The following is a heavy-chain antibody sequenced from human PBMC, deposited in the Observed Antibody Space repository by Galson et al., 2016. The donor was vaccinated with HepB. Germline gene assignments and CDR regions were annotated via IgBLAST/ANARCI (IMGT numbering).Heavy chain of an antibody. CDR1: GFTFNKVW. CDR2: IHSRTDGGTT. CDR3: KTRIDPFAGDR. J-gene: IGHJ4*02. V-gene: IGHV3-15*01. D-gene: IGHD3-16*01. Sequence: SLRLSCAASGFTFNKVWMSWVRQAPGKGLEWVGRIHSRTDGGTTDYAAPVKGRFIISRDDSKNTLYLQMNSLKIEDTAVYYCKTRIDPFAGDRWGQGTGVTVSS.